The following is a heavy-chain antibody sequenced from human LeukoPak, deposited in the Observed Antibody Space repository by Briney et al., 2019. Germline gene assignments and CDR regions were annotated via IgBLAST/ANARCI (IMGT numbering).Heavy chain of an antibody. CDR2: ISSSSSTI. Sequence: GGSLRLFCAASGFTFSSYSMNWVRQAPGKGLEWGSYISSSSSTIYYADSVKGRFSISRDNAKNSLYLQMNSLRAEDTAVYYCAKDLGYSGYDLIDYWGQGTLVTVSS. CDR3: AKDLGYSGYDLIDY. J-gene: IGHJ4*02. CDR1: GFTFSSYS. D-gene: IGHD5-12*01. V-gene: IGHV3-48*04.